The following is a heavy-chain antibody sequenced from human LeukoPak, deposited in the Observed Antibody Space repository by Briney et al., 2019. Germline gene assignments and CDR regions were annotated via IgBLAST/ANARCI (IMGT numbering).Heavy chain of an antibody. CDR2: INSDGSST. D-gene: IGHD6-13*01. V-gene: IGHV3-74*01. J-gene: IGHJ5*02. Sequence: GGSLRLPCAASGFTFSSYWMHWVRQAPGKGLVWVSRINSDGSSTSYADSVKGRFTISRDNAKNTLYLQMNSLRAEDTAVYYCARGYSSRRFDPWGQGTLVTVSS. CDR1: GFTFSSYW. CDR3: ARGYSSRRFDP.